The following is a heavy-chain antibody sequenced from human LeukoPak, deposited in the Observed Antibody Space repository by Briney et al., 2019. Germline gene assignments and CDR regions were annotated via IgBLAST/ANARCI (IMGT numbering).Heavy chain of an antibody. J-gene: IGHJ6*03. D-gene: IGHD6-13*01. Sequence: KPSETLSLTCAVYGGSFSGYYWSWIRQPPGKGLEWIGEINHSGSTNYNPSLKSRVTISVDTSKNQFSLKLSSVTAADTAVYYCARAGYSSSWWGSYYYYYMDAWGKGTTVTVSS. V-gene: IGHV4-34*01. CDR1: GGSFSGYY. CDR3: ARAGYSSSWWGSYYYYYMDA. CDR2: INHSGST.